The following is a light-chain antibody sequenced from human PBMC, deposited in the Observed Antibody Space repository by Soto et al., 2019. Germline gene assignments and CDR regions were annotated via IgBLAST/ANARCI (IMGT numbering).Light chain of an antibody. Sequence: QMTQSASTLSESVGDRVTITCRASQSISSWLAWYQQKPGKAPKLLIYKASSLESGVPSRFSGSGSGTEFTLTISSLQPDDFATYYCQQYNSYSWTFGQGTKVDIK. V-gene: IGKV1-5*03. CDR2: KAS. CDR1: QSISSW. J-gene: IGKJ1*01. CDR3: QQYNSYSWT.